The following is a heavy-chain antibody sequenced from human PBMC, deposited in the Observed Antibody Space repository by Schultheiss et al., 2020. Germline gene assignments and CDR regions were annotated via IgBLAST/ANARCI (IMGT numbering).Heavy chain of an antibody. CDR1: GGSFSGYY. V-gene: IGHV4-59*12. J-gene: IGHJ5*02. CDR2: IYYSGST. D-gene: IGHD2-2*01. Sequence: SETLSLTCAVYGGSFSGYYWTWIRQPPGKGLEWIGYIYYSGSTYYNPSLKSLVTISVDTSKNQFSLKLSSVTAADTAVYYCARDGSDVVVTAACWFDPWGQGTLVTVSS. CDR3: ARDGSDVVVTAACWFDP.